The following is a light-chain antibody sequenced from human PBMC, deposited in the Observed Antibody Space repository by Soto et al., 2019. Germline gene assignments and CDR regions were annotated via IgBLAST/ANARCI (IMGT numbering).Light chain of an antibody. CDR1: QTISAW. CDR2: QAS. CDR3: QQYRSYPWT. Sequence: DIQMTQSPSTLSASVGDRVTITCRASQTISAWLAWYQQKPGKVPKFLVYQASHLESGVPSRFSGSGSGTEFTITIISLQPDDFATYDCQQYRSYPWTFGQGTKVEIK. J-gene: IGKJ1*01. V-gene: IGKV1-5*03.